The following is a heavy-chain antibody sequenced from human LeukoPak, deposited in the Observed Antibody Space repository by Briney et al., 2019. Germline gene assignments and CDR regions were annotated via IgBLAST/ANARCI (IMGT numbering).Heavy chain of an antibody. J-gene: IGHJ2*01. Sequence: SETLSLTCTVSGGSISSGSYYWSWIRQPAGKGLEWIGRIYTSGSTNYNPSLKSRVTISVDTSKNQFSLKLSSVTAADTAVYYCARYVNAARLNWYFDLWGRGTLVTVSS. V-gene: IGHV4-61*02. CDR3: ARYVNAARLNWYFDL. CDR2: IYTSGST. CDR1: GGSISSGSYY. D-gene: IGHD6-6*01.